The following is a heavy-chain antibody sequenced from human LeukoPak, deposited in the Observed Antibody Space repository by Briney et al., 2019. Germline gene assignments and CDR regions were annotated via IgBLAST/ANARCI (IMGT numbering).Heavy chain of an antibody. CDR2: ISYDGSNK. D-gene: IGHD4-17*01. J-gene: IGHJ4*02. V-gene: IGHV3-30-3*01. CDR3: ARGQDYGDLGVDY. CDR1: GFTFSSYA. Sequence: SGGSLRLSCAASGFTFSSYAMHWVRQAPGKGLEWVAVISYDGSNKYYADSVKGRFTISRDNSKNTLYLQMNSLRAEDTAVYYCARGQDYGDLGVDYWGQGTLVTVSS.